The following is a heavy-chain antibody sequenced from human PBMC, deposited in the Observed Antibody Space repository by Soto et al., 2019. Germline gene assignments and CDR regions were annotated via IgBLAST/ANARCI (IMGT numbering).Heavy chain of an antibody. D-gene: IGHD4-17*01. Sequence: SETLSLTCSVSTGSMRTYYWTWIRQSPGKGLEWIGQISHTGRTKYNPSLESRVTISVDTSRKQFSLKLTSVTAADTALYYCARDDTTGLFDFWGQGTLVTVSA. CDR3: ARDDTTGLFDF. J-gene: IGHJ4*02. V-gene: IGHV4-59*01. CDR2: ISHTGRT. CDR1: TGSMRTYY.